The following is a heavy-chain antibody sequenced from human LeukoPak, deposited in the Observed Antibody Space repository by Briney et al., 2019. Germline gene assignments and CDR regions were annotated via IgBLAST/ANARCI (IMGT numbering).Heavy chain of an antibody. Sequence: ASVKVSCKASGYTFTDYYMHWVRQAPGQGLEWMGWINPNSGGTNYAEKFQGRVIMTRDTSITTAYMELSSLRSDDTAMYDCATLRRSGWYIGDWGQGAPVTVSS. J-gene: IGHJ4*02. CDR1: GYTFTDYY. V-gene: IGHV1-2*02. CDR2: INPNSGGT. D-gene: IGHD6-19*01. CDR3: ATLRRSGWYIGD.